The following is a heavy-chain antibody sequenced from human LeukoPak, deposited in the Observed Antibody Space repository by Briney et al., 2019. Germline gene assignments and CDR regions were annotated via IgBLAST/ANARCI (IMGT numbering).Heavy chain of an antibody. CDR1: AFTFSNYG. Sequence: GGSLRLSCVASAFTFSNYGMSWVRQAPGKGLEWVAAISGSGSSRYYADSVKGRFTISRDKSKNTLYLHMSSLRVEDTAVYYCAKDGGTHFDHWGQGTLVTVSS. V-gene: IGHV3-23*01. D-gene: IGHD1-26*01. CDR2: ISGSGSSR. CDR3: AKDGGTHFDH. J-gene: IGHJ4*02.